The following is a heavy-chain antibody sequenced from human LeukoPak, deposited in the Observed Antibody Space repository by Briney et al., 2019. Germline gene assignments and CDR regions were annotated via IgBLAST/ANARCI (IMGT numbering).Heavy chain of an antibody. CDR1: GFTFSGYE. D-gene: IGHD1-26*01. J-gene: IGHJ4*02. CDR3: ARYSGSSLYDY. Sequence: PGGSLRLSCAASGFTFSGYEMNWVRQAPGKGLEWVSVIYSGGSTYYADSVKGRFTISRDNSKNTLYLQMNSLRAEDTAVYYCARYSGSSLYDYWGQGTLVTVSS. CDR2: IYSGGST. V-gene: IGHV3-53*01.